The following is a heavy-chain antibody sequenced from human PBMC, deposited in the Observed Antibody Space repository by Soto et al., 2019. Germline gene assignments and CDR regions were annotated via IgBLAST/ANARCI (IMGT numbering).Heavy chain of an antibody. D-gene: IGHD6-19*01. J-gene: IGHJ4*02. CDR3: ARHTRGIAVAGTYFDY. V-gene: IGHV4-59*08. Sequence: PSETLSLTCTVSGGSISSYYWSWFRQPPGKGLEWIGYIYYSGSTNYNPSLKSRVTISVDTSKNQFSLKLSSVTAADTAVYYCARHTRGIAVAGTYFDYWGQGTLVTVSS. CDR2: IYYSGST. CDR1: GGSISSYY.